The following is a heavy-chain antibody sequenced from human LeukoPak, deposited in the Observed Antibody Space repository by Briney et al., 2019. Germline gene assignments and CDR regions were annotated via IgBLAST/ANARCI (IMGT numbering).Heavy chain of an antibody. V-gene: IGHV3-21*01. Sequence: GSLRLSCAASGFTFSSYSMNWVRQAPGKGLEWVSSISSSSCYIYYADSVKGRFTISRDNAKNSLYLQMNSLRAEDTAVYYCARHIWILSIRNWFDPWGQGTLVTVSS. CDR2: ISSSSCYI. D-gene: IGHD2-2*03. CDR3: ARHIWILSIRNWFDP. J-gene: IGHJ5*02. CDR1: GFTFSSYS.